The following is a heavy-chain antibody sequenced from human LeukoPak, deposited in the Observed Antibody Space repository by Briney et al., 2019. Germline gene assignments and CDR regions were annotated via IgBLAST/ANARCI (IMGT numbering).Heavy chain of an antibody. D-gene: IGHD1-26*01. Sequence: SQTLSLTCAISGDSVSSDSAAWNWIRQSPSRGLAWLARTYFRSKWYYDYALAVKGRITINPDTFKNQFSLQLNSVTPEDTAVYFCARDPVGGSTIFDSWGQGTLVTVSS. CDR3: ARDPVGGSTIFDS. V-gene: IGHV6-1*01. J-gene: IGHJ4*02. CDR1: GDSVSSDSAA. CDR2: TYFRSKWYY.